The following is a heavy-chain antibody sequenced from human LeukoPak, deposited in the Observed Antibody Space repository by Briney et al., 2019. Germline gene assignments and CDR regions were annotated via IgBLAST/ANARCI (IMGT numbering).Heavy chain of an antibody. D-gene: IGHD3-10*01. CDR3: RGIIIQAFDI. Sequence: PGGSLRLSCAASGFTFSNAWMRWVRQAPGKGLEWVGRIKSKTDGGTTDYAAPVKGRFTISRDDSKNTLYLQMNSLRSEYTAVYYCRGIIIQAFDIWGQGTMVTVSS. V-gene: IGHV3-15*01. CDR2: IKSKTDGGTT. J-gene: IGHJ3*02. CDR1: GFTFSNAW.